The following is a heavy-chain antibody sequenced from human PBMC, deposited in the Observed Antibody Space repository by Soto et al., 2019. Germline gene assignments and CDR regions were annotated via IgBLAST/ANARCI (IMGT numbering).Heavy chain of an antibody. CDR1: GFTFRPYG. V-gene: IGHV3-30*18. J-gene: IGHJ4*02. CDR2: ISDDGSQK. Sequence: GGSLTLSFAASGFTFRPYGMHLGRQSTGKGLEWVAFISDDGSQKYYGDSVKGRFTISRGNSKNTLSLRMISLRTEDTSVYYCAKEAPGGWHFFDTWGQGTLVTVSS. D-gene: IGHD6-19*01. CDR3: AKEAPGGWHFFDT.